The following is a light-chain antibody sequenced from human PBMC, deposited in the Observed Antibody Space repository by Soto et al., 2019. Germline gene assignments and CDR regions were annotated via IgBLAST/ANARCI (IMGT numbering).Light chain of an antibody. Sequence: DIQLTQSPPFLSASVGDRVSITCRASHDIGTYLAWYHQKPGQAPRLLMYASSTLESGVPSRFSGSESGTVFTFTVSSLQPEDFGSYYCQNLKTYPPSFGGGTKVEVK. CDR1: HDIGTY. CDR2: ASS. V-gene: IGKV1-9*01. CDR3: QNLKTYPPS. J-gene: IGKJ4*01.